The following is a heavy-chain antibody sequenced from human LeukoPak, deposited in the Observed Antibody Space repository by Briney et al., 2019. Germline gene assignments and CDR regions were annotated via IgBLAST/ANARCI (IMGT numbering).Heavy chain of an antibody. CDR3: PKGCGPTDCFTSED. D-gene: IGHD2-21*02. Sequence: GGSPRLSCAASGFTFSSYAMSWVRQAPGRGLEWVSSISGSDDTTYYADSVKGRFTISRDNSKNTLFLQMNSLRPEDTAVYYCPKGCGPTDCFTSEDWGQGTLVTVSS. V-gene: IGHV3-23*01. J-gene: IGHJ4*02. CDR1: GFTFSSYA. CDR2: ISGSDDTT.